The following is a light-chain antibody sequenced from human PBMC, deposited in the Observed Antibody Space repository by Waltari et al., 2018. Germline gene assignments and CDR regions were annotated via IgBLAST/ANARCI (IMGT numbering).Light chain of an antibody. CDR2: DVT. Sequence: QSALTQPAFVSGSTGQSITIFCIGTNSDVGGYNYVSWYQQHPGKAPKLMIYDVTNRPALVSDLFAGSKAGNTASLTICGLQTEDEADYYGNSYRNIITYFFGTGTKVTFL. J-gene: IGLJ1*01. V-gene: IGLV2-14*01. CDR3: NSYRNIITYF. CDR1: NSDVGGYNY.